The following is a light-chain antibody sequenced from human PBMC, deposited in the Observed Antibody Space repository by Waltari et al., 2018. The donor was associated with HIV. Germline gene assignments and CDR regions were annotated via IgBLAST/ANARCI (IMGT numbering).Light chain of an antibody. V-gene: IGLV2-14*03. CDR2: DVS. CDR1: SSDVGAYNY. J-gene: IGLJ2*01. CDR3: SSYTSSSTVV. Sequence: QSALTQPASVSGSPGQSITISCTGTSSDVGAYNYVSWYQLHPGKAPKLMIDDVSNRPSGVSDRFSGSKSANTASLTISGLQAEDEAHYYCSSYTSSSTVVFGGGTKLTVL.